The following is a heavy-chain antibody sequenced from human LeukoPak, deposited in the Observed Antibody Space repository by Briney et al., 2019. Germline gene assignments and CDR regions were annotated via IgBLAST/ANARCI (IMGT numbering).Heavy chain of an antibody. V-gene: IGHV4-39*07. Sequence: PSETVSLTCTVSGGSISSSSYYWGWIRQPPGKGLEWIGSLYYSGSTYYNPSLKSRVTISVDTSKNQFSLKLSSVTAADTAVYYCARMLAPHLLVRGALGYFDYWGQGTLVTVSS. CDR1: GGSISSSSYY. CDR3: ARMLAPHLLVRGALGYFDY. CDR2: LYYSGST. D-gene: IGHD3-10*01. J-gene: IGHJ4*02.